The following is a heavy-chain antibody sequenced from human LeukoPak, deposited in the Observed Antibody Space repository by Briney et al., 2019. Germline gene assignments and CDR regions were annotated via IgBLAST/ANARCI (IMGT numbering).Heavy chain of an antibody. CDR1: GFTFSSYE. CDR3: ARAGLGEFDY. CDR2: VSSSGSTI. D-gene: IGHD3-10*01. V-gene: IGHV3-48*03. J-gene: IGHJ4*02. Sequence: GGSLRLSCAASGFTFSSYEMNWVRQAPGKGLEWVSYVSSSGSTIYYADSVKGRFTISRDNAKNSLYLQMNSLRAEDTAVYYCARAGLGEFDYWGQGTLVTVSS.